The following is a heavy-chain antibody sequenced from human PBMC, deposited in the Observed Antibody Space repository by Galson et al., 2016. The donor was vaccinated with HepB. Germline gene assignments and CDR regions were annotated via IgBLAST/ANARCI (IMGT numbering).Heavy chain of an antibody. CDR1: GGSISSGGYF. J-gene: IGHJ4*02. D-gene: IGHD4/OR15-4a*01. CDR2: IYYSGST. V-gene: IGHV4-31*03. Sequence: TLSLTCTVSGGSISSGGYFWSWIRQHPGKGLEWIGCIYYSGSTYYNPSLQSRATISVDTSKNQFSLKLSSVTAADTAVYYCARDSRDNSGAGTIEWGQGTLVTVSS. CDR3: ARDSRDNSGAGTIE.